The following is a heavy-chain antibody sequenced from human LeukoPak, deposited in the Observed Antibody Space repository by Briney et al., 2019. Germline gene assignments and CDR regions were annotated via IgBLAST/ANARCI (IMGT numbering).Heavy chain of an antibody. Sequence: ASLWLSSKPSRYSSTAYSIFWVRPAPGQRLEWMGWINAGNGNTKYSQTFQGRVTITRDTSASTGYMELSSVRSEDTAIYYCAREHDSLTAFSFDYWGQGSLVTVSS. CDR3: AREHDSLTAFSFDY. D-gene: IGHD2-21*02. V-gene: IGHV1-3*01. CDR1: RYSSTAYS. J-gene: IGHJ4*02. CDR2: INAGNGNT.